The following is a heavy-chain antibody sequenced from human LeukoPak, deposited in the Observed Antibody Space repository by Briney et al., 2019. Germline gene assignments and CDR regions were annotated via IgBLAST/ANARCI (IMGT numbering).Heavy chain of an antibody. J-gene: IGHJ4*02. V-gene: IGHV3-23*01. CDR1: GFTFSSSA. Sequence: GGSLRLSCAASGFTFSSSAMSWVRQAPGKGLEWVSAISGSGGSTYYADSVKGRFTISRDNSKNTLHLQMNSLRAEDTAVYYCAKDLRYCSGGSCYNSWGQGTLVTVSS. D-gene: IGHD2-15*01. CDR2: ISGSGGST. CDR3: AKDLRYCSGGSCYNS.